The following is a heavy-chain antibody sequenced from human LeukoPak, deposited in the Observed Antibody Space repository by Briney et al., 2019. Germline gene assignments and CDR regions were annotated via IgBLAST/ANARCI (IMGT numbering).Heavy chain of an antibody. CDR2: IYYSGST. D-gene: IGHD5-12*01. CDR1: GGSFSGYY. Sequence: SETLSLTCAVYGGSFSGYYWSWIRQPPGKGLEWIGSIYYSGSTYYNPSLKSRVTISVDTSKNQFSLKLSSVTAADTAVYYCARGRGWLLYYYYYMDVWGKGTTVTVSS. V-gene: IGHV4-34*01. J-gene: IGHJ6*03. CDR3: ARGRGWLLYYYYYMDV.